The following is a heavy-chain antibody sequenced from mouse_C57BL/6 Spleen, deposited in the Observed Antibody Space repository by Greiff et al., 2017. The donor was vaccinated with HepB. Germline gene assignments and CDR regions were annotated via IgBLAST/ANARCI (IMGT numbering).Heavy chain of an antibody. Sequence: QVHVKQSGAELVRPGASVTLSCKASGYTFTDYEMHWVKQTPVHGLEWIGAIDPETGGTAYNQKFKGKAILTADKSSSTAYMELRSLTSEDSAVYYCTRIDGNYEGDAMDYWGQGTSVTVSS. J-gene: IGHJ4*01. CDR3: TRIDGNYEGDAMDY. CDR2: IDPETGGT. CDR1: GYTFTDYE. V-gene: IGHV1-15*01. D-gene: IGHD2-1*01.